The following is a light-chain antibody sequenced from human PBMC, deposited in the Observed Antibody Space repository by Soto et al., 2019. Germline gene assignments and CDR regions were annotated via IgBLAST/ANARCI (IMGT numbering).Light chain of an antibody. Sequence: EIVLTQSPGTLSLSPGERATLSCRASQSVSSSYLAWYQQKPGQAPRLLIYGASSRATGIPDRFSGSGSGTDFTLTISRLEPEDFAVYYCQQYGSSSFTFGLGPKWISN. J-gene: IGKJ3*01. CDR2: GAS. CDR3: QQYGSSSFT. V-gene: IGKV3-20*01. CDR1: QSVSSSY.